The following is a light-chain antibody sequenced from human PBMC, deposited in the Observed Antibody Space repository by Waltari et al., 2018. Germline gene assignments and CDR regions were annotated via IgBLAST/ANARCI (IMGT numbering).Light chain of an antibody. Sequence: QSALTQPASVSGSLGQSITISCTGTSSDVGGHNFVSWYQQDPGKAPKLMIYEVSNRPSGVSNRFSGSKSGNTASLTISGLQAEDEADYYCSSHTTSSIWVFGGGTKVTVL. CDR2: EVS. CDR3: SSHTTSSIWV. CDR1: SSDVGGHNF. J-gene: IGLJ3*02. V-gene: IGLV2-14*01.